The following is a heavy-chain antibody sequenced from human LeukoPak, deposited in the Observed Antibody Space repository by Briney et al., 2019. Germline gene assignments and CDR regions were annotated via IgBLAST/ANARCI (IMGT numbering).Heavy chain of an antibody. Sequence: PGGSLRLSCEGSAFIFSGHWMNWVRQAPGKGLEWVSVIHTGGSTYYADSVKGRFTISRDTSNNTLYLQMNSLRADDTAVYYCAREGKWLQLRYFDYWGQGTLVTVSS. CDR2: IHTGGST. CDR3: AREGKWLQLRYFDY. D-gene: IGHD5-24*01. CDR1: AFIFSGHW. J-gene: IGHJ4*02. V-gene: IGHV3-53*01.